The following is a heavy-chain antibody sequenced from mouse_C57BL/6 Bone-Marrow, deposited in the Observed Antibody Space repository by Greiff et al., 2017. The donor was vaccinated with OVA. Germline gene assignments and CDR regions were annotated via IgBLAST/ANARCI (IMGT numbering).Heavy chain of an antibody. CDR1: GYTFTSYT. J-gene: IGHJ2*01. D-gene: IGHD2-3*01. Sequence: VKLQQSGAELARPGASVKMSCKASGYTFTSYTMHWVKQRPGQGLEWIGYINPSSGYTKYNQKFKDKATLTADKSSSTAYMQLSSLTSDDSAVYSCARKRDGYYYFDYWGQGTTLTVSS. V-gene: IGHV1-4*01. CDR3: ARKRDGYYYFDY. CDR2: INPSSGYT.